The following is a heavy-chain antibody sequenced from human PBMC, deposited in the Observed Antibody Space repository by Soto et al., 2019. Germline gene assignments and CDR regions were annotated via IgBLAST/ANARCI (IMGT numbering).Heavy chain of an antibody. D-gene: IGHD2-2*01. V-gene: IGHV3-11*01. CDR3: AITRGYCSSSTCYEYFQD. CDR2: ISSSGSII. CDR1: GFTFSNYY. J-gene: IGHJ1*01. Sequence: PGGSLRLSCAASGFTFSNYYMSWIRQAPGKGLEWVSYISSSGSIIYYADSVRGRFTISRDNAKNSLYLQMNSLRAEDTAVYYCAITRGYCSSSTCYEYFQDWGQGTLVTVSS.